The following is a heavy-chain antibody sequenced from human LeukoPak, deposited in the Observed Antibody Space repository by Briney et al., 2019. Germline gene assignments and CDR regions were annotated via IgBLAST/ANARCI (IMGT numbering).Heavy chain of an antibody. D-gene: IGHD1-1*01. CDR2: IGTKARNYAT. CDR1: GFTFGDST. J-gene: IGHJ4*02. Sequence: GGSLRLSCAASGFTFGDSTMHWVRQASGKGLEWVGHIGTKARNYATEYAASLKGRFPISRDDSKDTAYLQVNSLKTEDTAVYYCVGDYNSWTGLKYWGQGTLVNVSS. CDR3: VGDYNSWTGLKY. V-gene: IGHV3-73*01.